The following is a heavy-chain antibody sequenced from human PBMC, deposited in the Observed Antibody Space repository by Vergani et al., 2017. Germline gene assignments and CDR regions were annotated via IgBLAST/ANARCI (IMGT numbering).Heavy chain of an antibody. J-gene: IGHJ4*02. CDR1: GFTFSSYA. D-gene: IGHD5-24*01. CDR2: ISYDGSNK. Sequence: QVQLVESGGGVVQPGRSLRLSCAASGFTFSSYAMHWVRQAPGKGLEWVAVISYDGSNKYYADSVKGRFTISRDNSKNTLYLQMNSLRAEDTAVYYCAKLRDGYIPGYWGQGTLVTVSS. CDR3: AKLRDGYIPGY. V-gene: IGHV3-30-3*02.